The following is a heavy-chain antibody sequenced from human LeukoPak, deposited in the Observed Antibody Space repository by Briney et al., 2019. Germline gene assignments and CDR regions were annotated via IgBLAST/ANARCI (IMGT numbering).Heavy chain of an antibody. V-gene: IGHV3-72*01. CDR1: GFTFSDHY. D-gene: IGHD3-10*01. CDR2: TRNKANSYTT. CDR3: ARGEGRSGVAFDI. Sequence: GGSLRLSCAASGFTFSDHYMDWVRQAPGKGLEWVGRTRNKANSYTTEYAASVKGRFTISRDDSKNSLYLRMNSLKTEDTAVYYCARGEGRSGVAFDIWGQGTMVTVSS. J-gene: IGHJ3*02.